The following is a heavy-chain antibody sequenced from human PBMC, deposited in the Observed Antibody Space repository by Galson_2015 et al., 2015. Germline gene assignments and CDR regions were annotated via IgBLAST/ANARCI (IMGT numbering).Heavy chain of an antibody. D-gene: IGHD3-10*01. CDR1: GLTFRNYW. CDR2: INSDASLI. V-gene: IGHV3-74*03. CDR3: AKDRGGAAFDI. J-gene: IGHJ3*02. Sequence: SLRLSCAASGLTFRNYWMNWVRQAPGKGLVWVSAINSDASLITYADSVKGRFTISGDNAKNTAYLQMNSLRDEDTAVYYCAKDRGGAAFDIWGQGTMVTVSS.